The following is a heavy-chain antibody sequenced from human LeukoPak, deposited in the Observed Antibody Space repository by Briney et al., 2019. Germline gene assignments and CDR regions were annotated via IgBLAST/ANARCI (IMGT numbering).Heavy chain of an antibody. J-gene: IGHJ3*02. CDR2: IYYSGST. V-gene: IGHV4-59*01. Sequence: KPSETLSLTCTVSGGSIISYYWTWIRQPPGKGLEWIGYIYYSGSTNYNPSLKSRVTISVDTSKNQFSLRLSSVTAADTAVYYCARGSGELLRAFGIWGQGTMVTVSS. CDR3: ARGSGELLRAFGI. CDR1: GGSIISYY. D-gene: IGHD3-10*01.